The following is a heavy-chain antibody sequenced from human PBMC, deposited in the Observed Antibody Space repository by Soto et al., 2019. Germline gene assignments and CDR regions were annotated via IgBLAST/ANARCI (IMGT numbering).Heavy chain of an antibody. Sequence: QVQLQQWGAGLLKPSETLSLTCAVYGGSFCGYYWSWIRQPPGKGLEWIGEINHSGSTNYNPSLKRRVTISVDTSKNQFSLKLSSVTAADTAVYYCSRESTVTLRYFDYWGQGTLVTVSS. CDR2: INHSGST. J-gene: IGHJ4*02. V-gene: IGHV4-34*01. CDR3: SRESTVTLRYFDY. CDR1: GGSFCGYY. D-gene: IGHD4-17*01.